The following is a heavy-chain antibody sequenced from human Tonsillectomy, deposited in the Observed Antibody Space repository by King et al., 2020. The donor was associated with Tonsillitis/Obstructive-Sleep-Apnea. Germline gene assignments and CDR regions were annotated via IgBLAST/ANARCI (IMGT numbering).Heavy chain of an antibody. V-gene: IGHV5-10-1*01. D-gene: IGHD2-2*01. CDR2: IDPSDSYT. CDR1: GYSFINYW. Sequence: VQLVESGAEVKKPGESLRISCTGSGYSFINYWISWVRQMPGNGLEWMGRIDPSDSYTNYSPSFQGHVTISADKSISTAYLQWSSLRASDTAMYYCATLRWEDIVVVPAADFDYWGQGTLVTVS. J-gene: IGHJ4*02. CDR3: ATLRWEDIVVVPAADFDY.